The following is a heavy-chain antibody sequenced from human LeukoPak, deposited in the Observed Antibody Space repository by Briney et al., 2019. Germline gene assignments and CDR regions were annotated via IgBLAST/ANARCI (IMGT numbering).Heavy chain of an antibody. CDR3: ASPKTGEAYYYMDV. J-gene: IGHJ6*03. CDR1: GGSFSGYY. CDR2: INHSGST. D-gene: IGHD1-1*01. Sequence: PLETLSLTCAVYGGSFSGYYWSWIRQPPGKGLEWIGEINHSGSTKYNPSLKSRVTISADTSKNQFSLKLSSVTAADTAVYYCASPKTGEAYYYMDVWGKGTTVTVSS. V-gene: IGHV4-34*01.